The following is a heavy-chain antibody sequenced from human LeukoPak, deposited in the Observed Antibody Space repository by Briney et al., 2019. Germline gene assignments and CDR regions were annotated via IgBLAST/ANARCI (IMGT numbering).Heavy chain of an antibody. D-gene: IGHD2-15*01. CDR1: SFTFSSYV. CDR2: VSTTGGST. J-gene: IGHJ6*03. V-gene: IGHV3-23*01. CDR3: ARRRQVVAAPYYYYYMDV. Sequence: PGGSLRLSCGASSFTFSSYVMSWVRQAPGKGLEWVSTVSTTGGSTYYADSVKGRFTISRDNSKDTLYLQMNSLRAEDTAVYYCARRRQVVAAPYYYYYMDVWGKGTTVTVSS.